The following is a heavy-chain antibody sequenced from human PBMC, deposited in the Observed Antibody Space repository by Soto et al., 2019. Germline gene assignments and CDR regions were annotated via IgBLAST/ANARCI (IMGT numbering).Heavy chain of an antibody. CDR3: ASDYGSGSTRDY. J-gene: IGHJ4*02. Sequence: ESGGGLVKPGGSLRLSCAASGFTFSSYSMNWVRQAPGKGLEWVSSISSSSSYIYYADSVKGRFTISRDNAKNSLYLQMNSLRAEDTAVYYCASDYGSGSTRDYWGQGTLVTVSS. CDR2: ISSSSSYI. CDR1: GFTFSSYS. V-gene: IGHV3-21*04. D-gene: IGHD3-10*01.